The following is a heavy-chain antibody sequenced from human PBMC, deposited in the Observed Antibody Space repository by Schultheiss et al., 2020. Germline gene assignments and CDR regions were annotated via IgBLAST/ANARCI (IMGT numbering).Heavy chain of an antibody. J-gene: IGHJ2*01. CDR3: ARGDYSSGWLPTWYFDL. D-gene: IGHD6-19*01. V-gene: IGHV3-21*01. CDR2: ISSSSSYI. CDR1: GFTFSSYS. Sequence: GGSLRLSCAASGFTFSSYSMNWVRQAPGKGLEWVSSISSSSSYIYYADSVKGRFTISRDNAKNSLYLQMNSLRAEDTAVYYCARGDYSSGWLPTWYFDLWGRGNLGTVSS.